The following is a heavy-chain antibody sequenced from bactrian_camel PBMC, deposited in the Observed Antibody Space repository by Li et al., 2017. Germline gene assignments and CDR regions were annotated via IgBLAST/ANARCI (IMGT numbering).Heavy chain of an antibody. J-gene: IGHJ4*01. CDR2: ISSDGST. D-gene: IGHD6*01. CDR1: GFANEDSE. Sequence: HVQLVESGGDSVPAGGSLRLSCTASGFANEDSEMGWYRQRAGNACELVSSISSDGSTRYADSVKGRFIISQENAKNTVFLQMNDLSLDDTAVYYCAAGKVDGGSWFCRLRRGYWGQGTQVTV. CDR3: AAGKVDGGSWFCRLRRGY. V-gene: IGHV3S60*01.